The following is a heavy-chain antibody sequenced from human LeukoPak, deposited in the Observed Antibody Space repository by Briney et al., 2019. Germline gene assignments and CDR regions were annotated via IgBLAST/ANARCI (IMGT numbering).Heavy chain of an antibody. CDR3: ARRAGAYSHPYDY. J-gene: IGHJ4*02. D-gene: IGHD4/OR15-4a*01. V-gene: IGHV3-53*01. CDR1: GFTLSSNS. Sequence: GGSLRLSCTVSGFTLSSNSMSWVRQAPGKGLEWVSFIYSGSTHYSYSVKGGVTISKDNSKNTLYLQMNSLRAEDTAVYYCARRAGAYSHPYDYWGQGTLVTVSS. CDR2: IYSGST.